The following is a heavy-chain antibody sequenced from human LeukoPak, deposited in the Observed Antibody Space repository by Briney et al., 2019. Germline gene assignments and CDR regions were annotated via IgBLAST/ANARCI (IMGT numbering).Heavy chain of an antibody. CDR2: IKSDGKT. CDR1: GFTFSRYW. Sequence: GGSLRLSCEASGFTFSRYWMHWVRQAPGKGLVWVSRIKSDGKTNYADSAKGRFTISRDNAKNTVSLQMDSLRAEDTGVYYCARAPSEVGGYYPEYFRHWGQGTLVTVSS. V-gene: IGHV3-74*01. CDR3: ARAPSEVGGYYPEYFRH. J-gene: IGHJ1*01. D-gene: IGHD3-22*01.